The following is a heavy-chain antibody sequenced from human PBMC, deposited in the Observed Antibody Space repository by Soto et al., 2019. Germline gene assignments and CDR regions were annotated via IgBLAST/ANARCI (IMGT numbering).Heavy chain of an antibody. Sequence: SETLSLTCNLSGGSFHNFYWLWIRQPPGKGLEWVGHVHHSGGTNYSPSLNSRATISIDTSKSQLSLKLRSVTAADTAMYFCARGVDYYATSGYFSIDSWGQGIPVTVSS. CDR2: VHHSGGT. CDR3: ARGVDYYATSGYFSIDS. CDR1: GGSFHNFY. J-gene: IGHJ4*02. V-gene: IGHV4-59*01. D-gene: IGHD3-16*01.